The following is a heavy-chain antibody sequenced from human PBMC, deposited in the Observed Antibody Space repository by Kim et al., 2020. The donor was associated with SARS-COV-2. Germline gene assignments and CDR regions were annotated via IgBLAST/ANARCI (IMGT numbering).Heavy chain of an antibody. CDR3: SRYPTAPGTFDS. D-gene: IGHD6-13*01. V-gene: IGHV4-39*01. Sequence: SETLSLTCTVSNGSISSSSYYWGWIRQPPGKWLEWIGSIFFRGSTYYNLSLQSRFTISVDTSNNQFSLRLTSVTAADTAVYYCSRYPTAPGTFDSW. CDR2: IFFRGST. CDR1: NGSISSSSYY. J-gene: IGHJ4*01.